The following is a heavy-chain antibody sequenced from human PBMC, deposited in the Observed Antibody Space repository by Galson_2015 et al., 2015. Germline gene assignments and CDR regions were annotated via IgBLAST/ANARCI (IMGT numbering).Heavy chain of an antibody. J-gene: IGHJ4*02. D-gene: IGHD1-26*01. Sequence: CAISGDSVSSNSAAWNWIRQSPSRGLEWLGRTYYRATWYNDYAVSVKSRITINPDTSKNQFSLQLNSVTPEDTAVYYCARDHSGSYYDTVGLFDYWGQGTLVTVSS. CDR3: ARDHSGSYYDTVGLFDY. V-gene: IGHV6-1*01. CDR2: TYYRATWYN. CDR1: GDSVSSNSAA.